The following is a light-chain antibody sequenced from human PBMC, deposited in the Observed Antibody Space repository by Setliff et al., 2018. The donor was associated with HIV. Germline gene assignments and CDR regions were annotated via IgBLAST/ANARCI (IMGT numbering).Light chain of an antibody. V-gene: IGLV2-14*01. J-gene: IGLJ1*01. CDR1: SDDVGGSNY. CDR3: SSYTKTASVYV. CDR2: EVT. Sequence: SDDVGGSNYVSWYQQHPGKAPQLIIYEVTVRPSGVSSRFSGSKSGNTASLTLSGLQTEDEAAYYGSSYTKTASVYVFGSGTKVTVL.